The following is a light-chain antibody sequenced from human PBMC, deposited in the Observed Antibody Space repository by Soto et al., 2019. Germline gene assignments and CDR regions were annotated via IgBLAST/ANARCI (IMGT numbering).Light chain of an antibody. CDR1: QSISSSY. Sequence: EIVLTQSPGTLSLSPGERTTLSCRASQSISSSYLAWYQQKPGQAPRLLIYGASSRATGIPDRFRGSGSGTVFFLSISRLEPEDFAVYYCQQXGRTFGQGTKVDIK. CDR2: GAS. V-gene: IGKV3-20*01. J-gene: IGKJ1*01. CDR3: QQXGRT.